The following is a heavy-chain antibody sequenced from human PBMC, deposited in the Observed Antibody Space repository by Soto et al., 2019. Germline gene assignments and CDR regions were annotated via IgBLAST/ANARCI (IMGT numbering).Heavy chain of an antibody. Sequence: RASVKVSCKASGYTFTSYAMNWVRQAPGQRLEWMGWINGGNGDTKYSQRFQDRVTITRDTSANTVYMELSSLTSEDTAIYYCERGPLSLYRADVRWGRGPPVTVSS. CDR1: GYTFTSYA. J-gene: IGHJ4*02. CDR3: ERGPLSLYRADVR. CDR2: INGGNGDT. V-gene: IGHV1-3*01. D-gene: IGHD1-26*01.